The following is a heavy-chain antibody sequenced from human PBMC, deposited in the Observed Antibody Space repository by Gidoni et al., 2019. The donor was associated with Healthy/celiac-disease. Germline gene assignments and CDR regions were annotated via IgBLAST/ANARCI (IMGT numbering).Heavy chain of an antibody. CDR3: ARDPMPPTSSRPVDY. J-gene: IGHJ4*02. V-gene: IGHV1-2*02. CDR1: GSTFTGYY. CDR2: INPNSGGT. D-gene: IGHD2-2*01. Sequence: QLQLVQSGAAVTKPGASVKVSCKASGSTFTGYYMHWVRQAPGQGLEWMGWINPNSGGTNYAQKFQGRVTMTRDTSISTAYMELSRLRSDDTAVYYCARDPMPPTSSRPVDYWGQGTLVTVSS.